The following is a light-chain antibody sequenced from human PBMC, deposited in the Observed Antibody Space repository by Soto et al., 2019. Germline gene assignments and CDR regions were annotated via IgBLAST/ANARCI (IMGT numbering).Light chain of an antibody. CDR3: SSYTSSSIYV. CDR1: SSDVGGYNY. V-gene: IGLV2-14*01. CDR2: EVS. J-gene: IGLJ1*01. Sequence: QSVLTQPASVSGSPGQSITISCTGTSSDVGGYNYVSWYQQHPGKAPKLMIYEVSNWPSGVSSRFSGSKSGNTASLTISGLQAEDEADYYCSSYTSSSIYVFGTGTKLTVL.